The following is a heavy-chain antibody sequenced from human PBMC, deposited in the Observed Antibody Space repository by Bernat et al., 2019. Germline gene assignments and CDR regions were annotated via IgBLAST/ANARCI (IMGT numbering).Heavy chain of an antibody. CDR1: GFTFSSYA. CDR2: ISGSGGST. V-gene: IGHV3-23*01. Sequence: EVQLLESGGGLVQPGGSLRLSCAASGFTFSSYAMSWVRQAPGKGLEWVSAISGSGGSTYYADSVKGRFTISRDNSKNTLYLQMNSLRAEDTAVYYCAKGDYYYGSGAGEDAFDIWGRGTMVTVSS. D-gene: IGHD3-10*01. J-gene: IGHJ3*02. CDR3: AKGDYYYGSGAGEDAFDI.